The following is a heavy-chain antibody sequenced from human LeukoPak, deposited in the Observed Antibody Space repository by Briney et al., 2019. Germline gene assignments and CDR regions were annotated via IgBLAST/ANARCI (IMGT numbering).Heavy chain of an antibody. D-gene: IGHD3-22*01. J-gene: IGHJ4*02. CDR2: ISSTSSYK. Sequence: GGSLRLSCAASGFTLTSYEMNWVRQAPGKGLEWVSSISSTSSYKYYADSVRGRFTISRDNAKNSLYLQMNSLRAEDTAVYYCARDFPLDYYDSSGSLDYWGQGTLVTVSS. CDR1: GFTLTSYE. V-gene: IGHV3-21*01. CDR3: ARDFPLDYYDSSGSLDY.